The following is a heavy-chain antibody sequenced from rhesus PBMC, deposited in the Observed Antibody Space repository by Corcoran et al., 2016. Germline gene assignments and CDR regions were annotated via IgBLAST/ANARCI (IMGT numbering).Heavy chain of an antibody. CDR1: GCTFSAYY. Sequence: EVKLVQSGAEVKKPGASVKISCKASGCTFSAYYLHWVRQAPGKGLGWIGRVDTEDGEAIHAQKFHDTGTSSEDTATDKADMELSSRRSVYTSVYYWATDPGAAFDYWGQGVLVTVSS. J-gene: IGHJ4*01. D-gene: IGHD3-34*01. CDR2: VDTEDGEA. CDR3: ATDPGAAFDY. V-gene: IGHV1-111*02.